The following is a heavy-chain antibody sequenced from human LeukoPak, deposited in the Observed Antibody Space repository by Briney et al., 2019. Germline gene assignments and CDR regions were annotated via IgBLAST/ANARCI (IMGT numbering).Heavy chain of an antibody. Sequence: KTGGSLGLSFAASGFTLSSHSMNWVPQAPGKGLEWVSSISGSSSNIHYADSVKGRFTISRDNARNSLYLQMNSLRAEDTAVYYCARPPVASGNYFNIDPGGQGNLVTVSA. J-gene: IGHJ5*02. CDR1: GFTLSSHS. CDR2: ISGSSSNI. CDR3: ARPPVASGNYFNIDP. V-gene: IGHV3-21*01. D-gene: IGHD3-10*01.